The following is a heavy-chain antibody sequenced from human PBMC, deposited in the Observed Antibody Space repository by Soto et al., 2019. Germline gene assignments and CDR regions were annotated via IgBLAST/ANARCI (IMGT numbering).Heavy chain of an antibody. CDR1: GGSISSANW. Sequence: SETLSLTCAVSGGSISSANWWSWVRQPPGKGMEWIGEMYPSGSTNYIPSLKSRVTISVDKSKNQFSLKLRSVAAVDTAVYYCARVVDSSGYYHFDSWGQETVVTVSS. V-gene: IGHV4-4*02. CDR2: MYPSGST. CDR3: ARVVDSSGYYHFDS. D-gene: IGHD3-22*01. J-gene: IGHJ4*02.